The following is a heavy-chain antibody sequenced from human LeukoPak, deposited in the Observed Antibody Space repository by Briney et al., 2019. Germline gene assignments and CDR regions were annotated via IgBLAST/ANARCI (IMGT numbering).Heavy chain of an antibody. CDR1: GFTFSHYA. CDR3: ARGAAAGMGGHDAFDI. D-gene: IGHD6-13*01. J-gene: IGHJ3*02. V-gene: IGHV3-23*01. CDR2: LTDSGDAT. Sequence: PGGSLRLSCAVSGFTFSHYAMSWVRQAPGTGLEWVGSLTDSGDATYYADSVKGRFTISRDNSKNTVYLQMNSLRPEDTAVYYCARGAAAGMGGHDAFDIWGQGTMVTVSS.